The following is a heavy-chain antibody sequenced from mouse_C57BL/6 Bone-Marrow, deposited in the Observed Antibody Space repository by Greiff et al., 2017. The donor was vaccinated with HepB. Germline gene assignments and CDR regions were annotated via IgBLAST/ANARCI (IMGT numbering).Heavy chain of an antibody. J-gene: IGHJ3*01. CDR2: IYPGSGST. CDR1: GYTFTSYW. Sequence: QVQLQQPGAELVKPGASVKMSCKASGYTFTSYWITWVKQRPGQGLEWIGDIYPGSGSTNYNEKFKSKATLTVDTSSSTAYMQLSSLTSDDSAVYYCARGRLRRGAWFAYWGQGTLVTVSA. D-gene: IGHD2-4*01. CDR3: ARGRLRRGAWFAY. V-gene: IGHV1-55*01.